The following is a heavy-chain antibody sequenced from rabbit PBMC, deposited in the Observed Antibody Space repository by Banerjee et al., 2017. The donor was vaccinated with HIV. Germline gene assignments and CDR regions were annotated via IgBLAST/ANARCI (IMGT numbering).Heavy chain of an antibody. CDR3: ARGAGIHYADL. Sequence: QSLEESGGDLVKPGASLTLTCTASGFSFSSSYYMCWVRQAPGKGLEWIACIYAGSTGTTHYASWAKGRFTISKTSSTTVTLQMTRLTAADTATYFCARGAGIHYADLWGQGTLVTVS. J-gene: IGHJ4*01. D-gene: IGHD4-2*01. CDR2: IYAGSTGTT. V-gene: IGHV1S40*01. CDR1: GFSFSSSYY.